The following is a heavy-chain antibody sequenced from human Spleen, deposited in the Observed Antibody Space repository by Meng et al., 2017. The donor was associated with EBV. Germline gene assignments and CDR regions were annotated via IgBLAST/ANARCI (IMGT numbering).Heavy chain of an antibody. CDR2: IFHSGST. CDR1: GGSSTSANW. Sequence: QVAGPGLLMLSGPLFLTCAVSGGSSTSANWWTWVRQPPGKGLEWIGEIFHSGSTNYNPSLKSRVTMSVDKSKNQFSLNLRSVTAADTAVYYCAILWAPVDYWGQGALVTVSS. V-gene: IGHV4-4*02. J-gene: IGHJ4*02. CDR3: AILWAPVDY. D-gene: IGHD3-16*01.